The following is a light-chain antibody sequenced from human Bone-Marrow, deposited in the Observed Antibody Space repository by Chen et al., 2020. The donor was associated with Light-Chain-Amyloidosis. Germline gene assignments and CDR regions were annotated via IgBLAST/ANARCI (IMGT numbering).Light chain of an antibody. CDR3: QQYYTTPFT. CDR1: QSVLYSSSNKNY. J-gene: IGKJ3*01. CDR2: WAS. V-gene: IGKV4-1*01. Sequence: DIVMTQSPDSLAVSLGERATINCKSSQSVLYSSSNKNYLAWYQQKPGQPPKLLIYWASTRESGVPDRFSGSGSGTDFTLTISSLQAEDVAVDYCQQYYTTPFTFGPGTKVDIK.